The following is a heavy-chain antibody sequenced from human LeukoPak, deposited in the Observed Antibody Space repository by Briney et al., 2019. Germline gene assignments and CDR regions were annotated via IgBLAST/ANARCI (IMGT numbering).Heavy chain of an antibody. V-gene: IGHV4-4*02. D-gene: IGHD3-10*01. J-gene: IGHJ4*02. CDR3: ASCLFDYYYFDQ. Sequence: SETLSLTCAVSGDSITSHNWWSWVRQSPGKGLEWIGEIYHSGTTNYSPSLKSRVTISVDKSKNQLPLRLTSVTAADTAVYFCASCLFDYYYFDQWGQGTLVTVSS. CDR2: IYHSGTT. CDR1: GDSITSHNW.